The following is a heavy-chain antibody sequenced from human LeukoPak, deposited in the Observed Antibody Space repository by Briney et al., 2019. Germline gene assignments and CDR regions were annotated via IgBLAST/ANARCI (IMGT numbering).Heavy chain of an antibody. CDR2: IYYSGST. D-gene: IGHD1-26*01. J-gene: IGHJ4*02. V-gene: IGHV4-39*01. Sequence: SETLFLTCTVSGASTSSSDYYWGWIRQPPGKGLEWIGSIYYSGSTHYNPSLKNRVTISVDTSKNQFSLKLSSVTAADTAVYYCARIVGTTDYFEYWGQGTLVTVSS. CDR3: ARIVGTTDYFEY. CDR1: GASTSSSDYY.